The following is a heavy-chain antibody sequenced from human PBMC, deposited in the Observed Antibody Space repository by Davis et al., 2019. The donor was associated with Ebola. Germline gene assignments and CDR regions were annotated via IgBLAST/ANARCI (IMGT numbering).Heavy chain of an antibody. J-gene: IGHJ4*02. V-gene: IGHV5-51*01. CDR3: ARQASLYGNIDY. D-gene: IGHD2/OR15-2a*01. Sequence: GESLKISCKASGYSFTTYWIAWVRQTPAKGLEWMGIIYPGDSDTRYSPSSEGQVTISVDRSISTAYLQWSSLKASDTALYYCARQASLYGNIDYWGQGTLVTVSS. CDR1: GYSFTTYW. CDR2: IYPGDSDT.